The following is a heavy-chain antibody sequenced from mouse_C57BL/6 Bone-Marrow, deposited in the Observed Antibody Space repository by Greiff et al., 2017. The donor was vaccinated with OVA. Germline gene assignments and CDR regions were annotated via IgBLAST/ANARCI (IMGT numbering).Heavy chain of an antibody. D-gene: IGHD1-1*01. CDR1: GYTFTDYY. Sequence: EVQLQQSGPELVKPGASVKISCKASGYTFTDYYMNWVKQSHGKSLEWIGDINPNNGGTSYNQKFKGKATLTVDKSSSTAYMELRSLTSEDSAVYYWAVPITTVGVTRYCDVWGTGTTVTVAS. CDR2: INPNNGGT. V-gene: IGHV1-26*01. J-gene: IGHJ1*03. CDR3: AVPITTVGVTRYCDV.